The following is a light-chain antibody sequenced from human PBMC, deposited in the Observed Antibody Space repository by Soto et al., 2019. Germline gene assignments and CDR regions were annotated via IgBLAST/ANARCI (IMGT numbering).Light chain of an antibody. CDR3: SAYTVSRTYV. CDR2: NVY. CDR1: SSDVGAYNF. J-gene: IGLJ1*01. Sequence: QSALTQPASVSGSPGQSITISCTGTSSDVGAYNFVSWHQQHPGKAPKLMIYNVYDRPSGISYRFSGSKSGSTASLTISGLQGEDEADYYCSAYTVSRTYVFGTGTKV. V-gene: IGLV2-14*03.